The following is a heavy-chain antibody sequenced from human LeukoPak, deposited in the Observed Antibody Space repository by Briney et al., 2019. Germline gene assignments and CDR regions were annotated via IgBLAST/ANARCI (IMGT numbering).Heavy chain of an antibody. J-gene: IGHJ3*02. CDR2: IYYSGST. CDR3: ARHKYYDSSGYYEDAFDI. V-gene: IGHV4-59*08. CDR1: GGSISSYY. Sequence: SETLSLTCTVSGGSISSYYWSWIRQPPGKGLEWIGYIYYSGSTNYNPSLKSRVTISVDTSKNQFSLKLSSVTAADTAVYYCARHKYYDSSGYYEDAFDIWGQGTMVTVSS. D-gene: IGHD3-22*01.